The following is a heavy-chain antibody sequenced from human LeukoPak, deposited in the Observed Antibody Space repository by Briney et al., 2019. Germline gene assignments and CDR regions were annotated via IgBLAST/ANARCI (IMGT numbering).Heavy chain of an antibody. Sequence: GGSLRLSCAASGFTFSSYWMHWVRQAPGKGLVWVSRINSDGSSTNYADSVKGRFTISRDNAKNTLYLQMNSLRAEDTAVYYCARELPANYDILTGYYGWADFDCWGQGTLVTVSS. CDR2: INSDGSST. D-gene: IGHD3-9*01. CDR1: GFTFSSYW. J-gene: IGHJ4*02. CDR3: ARELPANYDILTGYYGWADFDC. V-gene: IGHV3-74*01.